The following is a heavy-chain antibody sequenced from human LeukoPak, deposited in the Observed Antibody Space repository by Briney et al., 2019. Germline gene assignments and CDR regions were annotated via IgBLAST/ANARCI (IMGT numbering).Heavy chain of an antibody. Sequence: GGSLRLSCAASGFTFSNAWMSWVRQAPGKGLEWVGLIKSKTDGGTADYAAPVKGRFTVSRDDSKNTLHLQMSSLKTEDTGVYYCTTSPPTYWGQGTLVTVSS. J-gene: IGHJ4*02. CDR2: IKSKTDGGTA. V-gene: IGHV3-15*01. CDR3: TTSPPTY. CDR1: GFTFSNAW.